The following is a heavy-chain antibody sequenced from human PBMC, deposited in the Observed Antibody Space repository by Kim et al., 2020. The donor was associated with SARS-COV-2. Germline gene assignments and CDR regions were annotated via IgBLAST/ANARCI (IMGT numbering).Heavy chain of an antibody. D-gene: IGHD3-9*01. CDR3: TTGTYYDILTGYPRIDY. J-gene: IGHJ4*02. V-gene: IGHV3-15*01. Sequence: AKGRFTISRDDSKNTLYLQMNSLKTEDTAVYYCTTGTYYDILTGYPRIDYWGQGTLVTVSS.